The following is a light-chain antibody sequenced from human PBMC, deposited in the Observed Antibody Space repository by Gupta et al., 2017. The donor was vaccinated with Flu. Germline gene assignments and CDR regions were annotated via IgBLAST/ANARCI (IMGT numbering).Light chain of an antibody. CDR1: QSVSSNY. CDR2: GAS. V-gene: IGKV3-20*01. J-gene: IGKJ2*01. Sequence: EIVLTQSPGTLSLSPGERATLSCRASQSVSSNYLAWYQQKPGQAPRLLIYGASSRATGIPDRFSGSGSGTDFTLTISRLEPEDFAVYYWQQDGSSYTFGQGTKLEIK. CDR3: QQDGSSYT.